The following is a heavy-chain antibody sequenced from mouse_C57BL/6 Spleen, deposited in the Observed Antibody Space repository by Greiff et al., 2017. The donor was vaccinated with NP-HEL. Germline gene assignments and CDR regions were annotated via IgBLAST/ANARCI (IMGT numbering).Heavy chain of an antibody. J-gene: IGHJ4*01. CDR1: GYTFTSYW. V-gene: IGHV1-59*01. D-gene: IGHD1-1*01. Sequence: QVQLQQPGAELVRPGTSVQLSCKASGYTFTSYWMHWVKQRPGQGLEWIGVIDPSDSYTNYNQKFKGKATLTVDTSSSTAYMQLSSLTSEDSAVYYCARRGFITTVVATRGYAMDYWGQGTSVTVSS. CDR2: IDPSDSYT. CDR3: ARRGFITTVVATRGYAMDY.